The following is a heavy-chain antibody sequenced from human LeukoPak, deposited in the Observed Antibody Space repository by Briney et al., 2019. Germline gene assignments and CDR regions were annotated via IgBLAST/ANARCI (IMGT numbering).Heavy chain of an antibody. V-gene: IGHV3-33*01. J-gene: IGHJ4*02. CDR1: GFTFSSYG. CDR2: IWYDGSNK. CDR3: ARGGCSSTSCYNDFDY. D-gene: IGHD2-2*02. Sequence: GGSLRLSCAASGFTFSSYGMHWVRQAPGKGLEWLAVIWYDGSNKYYADSVKGRFTISRDNSKNTLYLQMNSLRAEDTAVYYCARGGCSSTSCYNDFDYWGQGTLVTVSS.